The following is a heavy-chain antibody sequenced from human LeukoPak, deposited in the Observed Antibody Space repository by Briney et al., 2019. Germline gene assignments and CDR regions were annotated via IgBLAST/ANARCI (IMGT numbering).Heavy chain of an antibody. CDR1: GGSFSGYY. D-gene: IGHD3-10*01. Sequence: SETLSLTCAVYGGSFSGYYWSWSRQPPGKGLEWIGEINHSGSTNYNPSLKSRVTISVDTSKNQFSLKLSSVTVADTAVYYCARGLYYGSPGAWFDPWGQGTRVTVSS. J-gene: IGHJ5*02. CDR3: ARGLYYGSPGAWFDP. CDR2: INHSGST. V-gene: IGHV4-34*01.